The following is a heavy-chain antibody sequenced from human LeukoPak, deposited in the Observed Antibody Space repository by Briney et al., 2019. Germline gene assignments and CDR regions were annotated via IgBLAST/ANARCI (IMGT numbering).Heavy chain of an antibody. D-gene: IGHD3-3*01. CDR1: GGSLSSGVYY. CDR3: ASMKIDLAAYFDY. Sequence: SQTLSLTCSLSGGSLSSGVYYWRWIRQPPGKGLEWIGYIYYSGRTCYDPSLKSRVTISVDTSKNQFSLKLSSVTAAVTAVYYWASMKIDLAAYFDYCGQGTLVTVSS. CDR2: IYYSGRT. V-gene: IGHV4-30-4*08. J-gene: IGHJ4*02.